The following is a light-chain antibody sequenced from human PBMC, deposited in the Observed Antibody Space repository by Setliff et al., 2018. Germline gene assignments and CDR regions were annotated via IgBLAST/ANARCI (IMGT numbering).Light chain of an antibody. Sequence: QAVVTQEPSLTVSPGGTVTLTCSSSTGAVTSGFYPNWFQQKPGQAPKSLIYDTYNKYSWIPARFSGSLLGGKAVLTLSGVQPEDEADYYCLLYFSGTYVFGTGTKVTVL. CDR1: TGAVTSGFY. CDR3: LLYFSGTYV. CDR2: DTY. V-gene: IGLV7-43*01. J-gene: IGLJ1*01.